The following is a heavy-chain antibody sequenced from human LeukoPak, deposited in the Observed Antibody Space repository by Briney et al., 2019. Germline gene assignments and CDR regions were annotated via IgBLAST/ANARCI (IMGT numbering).Heavy chain of an antibody. CDR2: IKEDGSEK. J-gene: IGHJ6*02. CDR1: GLTFSSHW. Sequence: GGSLRLSCAGSGLTFSSHWMNWVRQAPGKGLEWVASIKEDGSEKHYVDSVNGRFTISRDNAKNSLYLQMSSLRADDTAVYYCARRGVTISGVLVYHYSGLDVWGQGTTVTVSS. CDR3: ARRGVTISGVLVYHYSGLDV. V-gene: IGHV3-7*01. D-gene: IGHD3-3*01.